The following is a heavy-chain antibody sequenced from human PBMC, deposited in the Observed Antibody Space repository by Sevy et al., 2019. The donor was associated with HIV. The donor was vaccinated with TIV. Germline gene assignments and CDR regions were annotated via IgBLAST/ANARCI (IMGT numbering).Heavy chain of an antibody. Sequence: GGSLSLSCAASGFTFSKYSMSWVRQPPGKGLEWVSTLSFGCGEINYADSVKGRFTISRDNSKSSVYLQMNNLRPEDTAVYYCAREGCTKPHDYWGQRTMVTVSS. J-gene: IGHJ4*02. CDR1: GFTFSKYS. D-gene: IGHD2-8*01. V-gene: IGHV3-23*01. CDR2: LSFGCGEI. CDR3: AREGCTKPHDY.